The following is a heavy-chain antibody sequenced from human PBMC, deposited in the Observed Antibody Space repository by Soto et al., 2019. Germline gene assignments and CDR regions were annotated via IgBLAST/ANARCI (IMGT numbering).Heavy chain of an antibody. J-gene: IGHJ4*02. CDR3: ASGYKWLGY. CDR1: GFTFSTYS. Sequence: EVLLVESGGGLVKPGGSLRLSCAASGFTFSTYSMNWVRQAPGKGLEWVASIGSGGGHIDYADSVKGRLTIARDNAKSALYLQMNNLRVEDTAVYYCASGYKWLGYWGLGTLVTVSS. CDR2: IGSGGGHI. D-gene: IGHD6-19*01. V-gene: IGHV3-21*06.